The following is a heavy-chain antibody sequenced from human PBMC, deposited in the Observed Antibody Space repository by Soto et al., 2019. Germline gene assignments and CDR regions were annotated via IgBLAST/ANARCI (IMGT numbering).Heavy chain of an antibody. Sequence: QGQLVQSGAEVKKPGASVKVSCKASGYTFTSYGISWVRQAPGQGLEWMGWISAYNGNANYAQKLQGRVTMTTDTSTSTAHMELRSLRSDDTAVYYCARAKGLGYGDYVRYFQHRGQGNLVTVSS. CDR2: ISAYNGNA. J-gene: IGHJ1*01. CDR3: ARAKGLGYGDYVRYFQH. D-gene: IGHD4-17*01. CDR1: GYTFTSYG. V-gene: IGHV1-18*01.